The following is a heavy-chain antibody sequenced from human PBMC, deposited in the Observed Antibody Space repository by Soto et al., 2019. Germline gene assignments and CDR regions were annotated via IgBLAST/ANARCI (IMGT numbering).Heavy chain of an antibody. CDR1: GFTFSSYA. V-gene: IGHV3-23*01. J-gene: IGHJ4*02. D-gene: IGHD6-19*01. CDR2: ISGSGGST. Sequence: GGSLRLSCAASGFTFSSYAMSWVRQAPGQGLEWVSAISGSGGSTYYADSVKGRFTISRDNSKNTLYLQMNSLRAEDTAVYYCAKDYRRTVAVLIALDYWGQGTLVTVSS. CDR3: AKDYRRTVAVLIALDY.